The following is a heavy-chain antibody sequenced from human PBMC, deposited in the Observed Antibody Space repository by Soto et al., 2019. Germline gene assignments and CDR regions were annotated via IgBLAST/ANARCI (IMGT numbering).Heavy chain of an antibody. CDR2: IYSSGTT. V-gene: IGHV4-30-4*01. J-gene: IGHJ4*02. Sequence: SETLSLTCPVSGGSISSGYYYWTWIRQSPGKGLEWIGYIYSSGTTYYNPSLRSRVAMSVDTSKNQFSLNLESVTAADTALYYCARGHRFGESKNDYWGQGTLVTVSS. CDR3: ARGHRFGESKNDY. CDR1: GGSISSGYYY. D-gene: IGHD3-10*01.